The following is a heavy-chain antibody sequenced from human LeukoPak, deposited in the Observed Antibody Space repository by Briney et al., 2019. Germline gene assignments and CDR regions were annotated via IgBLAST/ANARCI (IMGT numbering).Heavy chain of an antibody. CDR1: GFTFSDYY. J-gene: IGHJ4*02. Sequence: GGSLRLSCAASGFTFSDYYMSWIRQAPGKGLEWVSYISSSGSTIYYADSVKGRFTISRDNSKNTLYLQMNSLRAEDTAVYYCASEYCSSTSCYDCFDYWGQGTLVTVSS. CDR2: ISSSGSTI. D-gene: IGHD2-2*01. CDR3: ASEYCSSTSCYDCFDY. V-gene: IGHV3-11*04.